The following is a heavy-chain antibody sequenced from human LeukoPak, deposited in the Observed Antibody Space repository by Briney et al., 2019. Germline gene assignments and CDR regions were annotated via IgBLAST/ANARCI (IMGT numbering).Heavy chain of an antibody. Sequence: GGSLRLSCAASGFTFSSYAMSWVRQAPGKGLEWGSAISGSGGSTYYADSVKGRFTISRDNSKNTLYLQMNSLRAEDTAVYYCAKSRGSWHTWFDYWGQGTLVTVSS. CDR1: GFTFSSYA. V-gene: IGHV3-23*01. CDR2: ISGSGGST. D-gene: IGHD6-13*01. J-gene: IGHJ4*02. CDR3: AKSRGSWHTWFDY.